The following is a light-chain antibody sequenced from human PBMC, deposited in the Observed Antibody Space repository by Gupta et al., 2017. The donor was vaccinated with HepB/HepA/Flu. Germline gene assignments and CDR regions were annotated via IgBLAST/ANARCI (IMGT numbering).Light chain of an antibody. CDR3: QQRSNWPT. CDR1: QSVSSY. J-gene: IGKJ3*01. Sequence: DIVSTPSPATLSLSPGERATLSCRASQSVSSYLAWYQQKPGQAPRLLIYDASNRATGIPARFSGSGSGTDFTLTISSLEPEDFAVYYCQQRSNWPTFGPGTKVDIK. CDR2: DAS. V-gene: IGKV3-11*01.